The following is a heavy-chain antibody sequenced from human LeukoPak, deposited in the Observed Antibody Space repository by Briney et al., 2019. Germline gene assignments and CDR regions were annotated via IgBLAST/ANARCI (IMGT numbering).Heavy chain of an antibody. D-gene: IGHD2-15*01. V-gene: IGHV3-53*01. CDR3: ARDRRYCSGDNCYSGVDY. CDR2: MYSGGYT. CDR1: GLTLSANY. J-gene: IGHJ4*02. Sequence: HPGGSLRLSCVASGLTLSANYMTWVRQAPGEGLDWVSVMYSGGYTYYSDSVKGRFTISRDNSNHPVYLQMNSLRVEDSAVYYCARDRRYCSGDNCYSGVDYWGQGTRVIVSS.